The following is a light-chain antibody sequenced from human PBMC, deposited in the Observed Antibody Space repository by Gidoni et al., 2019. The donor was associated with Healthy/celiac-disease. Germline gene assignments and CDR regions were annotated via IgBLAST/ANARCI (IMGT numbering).Light chain of an antibody. CDR3: QQRSNWRLT. J-gene: IGKJ4*01. Sequence: EIVLTQSLATLSLSPGERATLSCRASQSVSSYLAWYQQKPGQAPRLLIYDASNRATGIPARFSGSESGTDFTLTISSLGPEDFAVYYCQQRSNWRLTFGGGTKVEIK. V-gene: IGKV3-11*01. CDR1: QSVSSY. CDR2: DAS.